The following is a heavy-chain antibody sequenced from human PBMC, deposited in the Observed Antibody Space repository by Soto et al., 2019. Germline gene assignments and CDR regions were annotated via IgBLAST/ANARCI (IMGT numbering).Heavy chain of an antibody. J-gene: IGHJ3*02. V-gene: IGHV3-21*01. D-gene: IGHD2-15*01. Sequence: EVQLVESGGGLVKPGGSLRLSCAASGFTFSSYSMNWVRQAPGKGLEWVSSISSSSSYIYYADSVKGRFTISRDNAKNSLYLQMNSLRAEDTAVYYCAREPYIRGGSCYSWACPRAFDIWGQGTMVTVSS. CDR1: GFTFSSYS. CDR2: ISSSSSYI. CDR3: AREPYIRGGSCYSWACPRAFDI.